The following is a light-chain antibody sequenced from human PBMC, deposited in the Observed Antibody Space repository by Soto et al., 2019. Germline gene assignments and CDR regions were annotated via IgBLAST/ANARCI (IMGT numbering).Light chain of an antibody. V-gene: IGLV2-8*01. CDR1: SRDVGYYNY. J-gene: IGLJ1*01. CDR3: SSYAGSDVVV. CDR2: EVN. Sequence: QSALTQPPSASGSPGQSVTISCTGTSRDVGYYNYVAWYQQHPGKAPKLIIYEVNERPSGVPDRFSGSKAGNTASLTVFGLQPEDEADYYCSSYAGSDVVVFGTGTKLTVL.